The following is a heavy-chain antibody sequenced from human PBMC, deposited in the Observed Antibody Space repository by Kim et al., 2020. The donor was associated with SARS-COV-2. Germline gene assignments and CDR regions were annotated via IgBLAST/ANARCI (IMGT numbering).Heavy chain of an antibody. CDR1: GYTSTTYG. Sequence: ASVKVSCKASGYTSTTYGISWVRQAPGQGLEWMGWVSAYNGNRNYAQKFHGRVTMTTDTSARISYMESRSLRSDDTAVYYCVLTVGTTEVDYWGQGRLVT. CDR2: VSAYNGNR. V-gene: IGHV1-18*01. J-gene: IGHJ4*02. D-gene: IGHD1-26*01. CDR3: VLTVGTTEVDY.